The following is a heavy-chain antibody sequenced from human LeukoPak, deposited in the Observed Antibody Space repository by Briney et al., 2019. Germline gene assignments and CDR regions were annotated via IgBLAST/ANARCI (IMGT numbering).Heavy chain of an antibody. CDR3: ARAFQSLGGLSLPDF. CDR1: GYTFTNNA. Sequence: ASVKVSCKASGYTFTNNAMNWVRQAPGQGREWMGWIHPSTGNPTYAQGFTGRFVFSLDTSVSTTYLQIRSLKAEATAVYYCARAFQSLGGLSLPDFWGRGTLVTVSS. J-gene: IGHJ4*02. D-gene: IGHD3-16*02. CDR2: IHPSTGNP. V-gene: IGHV7-4-1*02.